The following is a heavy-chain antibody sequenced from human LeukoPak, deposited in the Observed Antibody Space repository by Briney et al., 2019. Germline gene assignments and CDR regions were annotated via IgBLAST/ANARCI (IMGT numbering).Heavy chain of an antibody. CDR3: ARVLRYFDWLPYYYYYMDV. D-gene: IGHD3-9*01. CDR1: GGSFSGYY. CDR2: INHSGST. V-gene: IGHV4-34*01. J-gene: IGHJ6*03. Sequence: TSETLSLTCAVYGGSFSGYYWSWIRQPPGKGLEWIGEINHSGSTNYNPSLKSRVTISVDTSKNQFSLKLSSVTAADTAVYYCARVLRYFDWLPYYYYYMDVWGKGTTVTISS.